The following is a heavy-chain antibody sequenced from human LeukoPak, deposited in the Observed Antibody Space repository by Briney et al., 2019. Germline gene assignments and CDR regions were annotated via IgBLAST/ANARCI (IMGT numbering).Heavy chain of an antibody. J-gene: IGHJ4*02. CDR3: AKGQEVDDGAFDS. Sequence: PGGSLRLSCAASGFTFSSIAMSWVRQAPGKGLEWVSAIRSNGETAYNVASVKGRFTISRDKVRQTLYLQMNSLRVEDTAIYYCAKGQEVDDGAFDSWGQGTLVTVSS. D-gene: IGHD1-1*01. CDR1: GFTFSSIA. CDR2: IRSNGETA. V-gene: IGHV3-23*01.